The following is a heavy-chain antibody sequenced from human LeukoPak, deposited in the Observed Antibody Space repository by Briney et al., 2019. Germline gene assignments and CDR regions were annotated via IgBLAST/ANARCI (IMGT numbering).Heavy chain of an antibody. CDR1: GFTFSSYA. CDR2: ISYDGSNK. J-gene: IGHJ3*02. V-gene: IGHV3-30-3*01. CDR3: AREEQLVPGALDI. Sequence: GGSLRLSCAASGFTFSSYAMHWVRQAPGKGLEWVAVISYDGSNKYYADSVKGRFTISRDNSKNTLYLQMNSLRAEDTAVYYCAREEQLVPGALDIWGQGTMVTVSS. D-gene: IGHD6-6*01.